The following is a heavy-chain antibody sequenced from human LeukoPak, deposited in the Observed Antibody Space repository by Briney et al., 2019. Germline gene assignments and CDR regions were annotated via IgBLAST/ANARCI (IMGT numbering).Heavy chain of an antibody. CDR1: GFTFSNAW. J-gene: IGHJ6*04. CDR3: ARDFGVNYYYHYGMDV. CDR2: ISSSGSTI. D-gene: IGHD3-16*01. Sequence: GGSLRLSCAASGFTFSNAWMSWVRQAPGKGLEWVSYISSSGSTIYYADSVKGRFTISRDNAKNSLYLQMNSLRAEDTAVYYCARDFGVNYYYHYGMDVWGKGTTVTVSS. V-gene: IGHV3-11*04.